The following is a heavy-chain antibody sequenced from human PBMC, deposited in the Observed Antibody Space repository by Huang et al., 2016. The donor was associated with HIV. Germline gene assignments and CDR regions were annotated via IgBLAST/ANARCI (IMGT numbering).Heavy chain of an antibody. CDR1: GFSFSNYG. V-gene: IGHV3-30*02. D-gene: IGHD4-4*01. CDR2: IKYAASKK. Sequence: QVFLVASGGGVVQHGGSLRLPCEASGFSFSNYGVHWVRLAPGKGLGWVTFIKYAASKKKYADAGKGRFRISRDNLRNTVFVQMNSLRPEDTAVYYWLARRRDAYRGDTFEIWGQGTVVTVSS. J-gene: IGHJ3*02. CDR3: LARRRDAYRGDTFEI.